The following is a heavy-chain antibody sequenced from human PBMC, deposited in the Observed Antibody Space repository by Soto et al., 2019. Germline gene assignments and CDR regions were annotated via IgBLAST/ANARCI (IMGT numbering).Heavy chain of an antibody. CDR2: ISGSGGST. Sequence: PVGSLRLSCAASGFTFSSYAMSLVRQAPGKGLEWVSAISGSGGSTYYADSVKGRFTISRDNSKKMLYLQMNSLRAEDTAVYYCAKEPTNYDFWSGYRLYYFDYWAQGTLVTFYS. V-gene: IGHV3-23*01. J-gene: IGHJ4*02. CDR1: GFTFSSYA. CDR3: AKEPTNYDFWSGYRLYYFDY. D-gene: IGHD3-3*01.